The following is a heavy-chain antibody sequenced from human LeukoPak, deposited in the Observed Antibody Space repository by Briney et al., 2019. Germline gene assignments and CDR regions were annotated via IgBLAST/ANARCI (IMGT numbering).Heavy chain of an antibody. J-gene: IGHJ6*03. V-gene: IGHV3-21*01. CDR3: ARDPYSGSYGNYYYYFMDV. D-gene: IGHD1-26*01. Sequence: AGSLRLSCAASGFTFSSYNMNWVRQAQGKGLEWVSSITSGSSYIYHTNSGRGRFTVSRDNAKNSLYMQMNSLRAEDTAVYYCARDPYSGSYGNYYYYFMDVWGKGTTVTISS. CDR1: GFTFSSYN. CDR2: ITSGSSYI.